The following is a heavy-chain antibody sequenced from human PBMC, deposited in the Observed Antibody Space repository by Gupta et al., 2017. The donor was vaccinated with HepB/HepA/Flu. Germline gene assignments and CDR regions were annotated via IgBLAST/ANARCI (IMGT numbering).Heavy chain of an antibody. D-gene: IGHD3-10*02. J-gene: IGHJ4*02. CDR2: ISGGGGTT. CDR1: GFTFSSYT. Sequence: EVQLLESGGNLVQPGESLRLSCAASGFTFSSYTMSWVRQAPGKGLEWVAAISGGGGTTYYAGSVKGRFTISRDNSKNTLYLQLNSRRAEDTAVYDCAKFDVDLDFWGQGTLVTVSS. CDR3: AKFDVDLDF. V-gene: IGHV3-23*01.